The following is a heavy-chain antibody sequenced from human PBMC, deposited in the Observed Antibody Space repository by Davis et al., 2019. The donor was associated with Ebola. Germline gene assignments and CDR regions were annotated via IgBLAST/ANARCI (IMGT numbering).Heavy chain of an antibody. D-gene: IGHD6-13*01. Sequence: GESLKISCAASGFTFSSYWMSWVRQAPGKGLEWVANIKQDGSEKYYVDSVKGRFTISRDNAKNSLYLQMNSLRAEDTAVYYCARRGSSWLPFDYWGQGTLVTVSS. CDR2: IKQDGSEK. V-gene: IGHV3-7*01. CDR1: GFTFSSYW. J-gene: IGHJ4*02. CDR3: ARRGSSWLPFDY.